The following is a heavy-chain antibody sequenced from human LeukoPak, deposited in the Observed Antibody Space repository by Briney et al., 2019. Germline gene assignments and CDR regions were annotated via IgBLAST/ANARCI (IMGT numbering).Heavy chain of an antibody. V-gene: IGHV5-51*01. J-gene: IGHJ4*02. Sequence: GESLKISCKSSGYNFPNYWIGWARQMPGKGLEWMGIIYPGDSDTRYGPTFQGLVTISADKSITTAYLQWSSLKASDTAVYYCARRHKDWELFEYWGQGTLVTVSS. D-gene: IGHD1-26*01. CDR1: GYNFPNYW. CDR2: IYPGDSDT. CDR3: ARRHKDWELFEY.